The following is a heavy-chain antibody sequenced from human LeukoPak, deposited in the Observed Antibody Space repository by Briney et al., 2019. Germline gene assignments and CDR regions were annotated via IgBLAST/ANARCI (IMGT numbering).Heavy chain of an antibody. D-gene: IGHD3-10*01. V-gene: IGHV4-34*01. Sequence: PSETLSLTCSVSGASISTYYWSWIRQPPGKGLEWIGEINHSGSTNYNPSLKSRVTISVDTSKNQFSLKLSSVTAADTAVYCCARDPGGGWFDPWGQGTLVTVSS. CDR3: ARDPGGGWFDP. J-gene: IGHJ5*02. CDR1: GASISTYY. CDR2: INHSGST.